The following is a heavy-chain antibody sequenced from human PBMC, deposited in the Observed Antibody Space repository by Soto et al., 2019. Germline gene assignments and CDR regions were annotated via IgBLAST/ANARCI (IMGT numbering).Heavy chain of an antibody. CDR3: ARGGEDCSGGSCYLWFDP. CDR2: MNPNSGNT. J-gene: IGHJ5*02. D-gene: IGHD2-15*01. V-gene: IGHV1-8*01. Sequence: QVQLVQSGAEVKKPGASVKVSCKASGYTFTSYDINWVRQATGQGLVWMGWMNPNSGNTGYAQKFQGRLTMTRITTISTAYMDLSSPRSEHRAVYYCARGGEDCSGGSCYLWFDPWGQGTLGTVSS. CDR1: GYTFTSYD.